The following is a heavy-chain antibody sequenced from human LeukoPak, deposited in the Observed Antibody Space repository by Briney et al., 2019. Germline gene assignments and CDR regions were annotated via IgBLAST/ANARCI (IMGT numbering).Heavy chain of an antibody. CDR3: TRDPYYYDSSGYYYERCFDY. CDR2: IRSKAYGGTT. V-gene: IGHV3-49*04. Sequence: GGSLRLSCTASGFTFGDYAMSWVRQAPGKGLEWVGFIRSKAYGGTTEYAASVKGRLTISRDDSKSIAYLQMNSLKTEDTAVYYCTRDPYYYDSSGYYYERCFDYWGQGTLVTVSS. D-gene: IGHD3-22*01. CDR1: GFTFGDYA. J-gene: IGHJ4*02.